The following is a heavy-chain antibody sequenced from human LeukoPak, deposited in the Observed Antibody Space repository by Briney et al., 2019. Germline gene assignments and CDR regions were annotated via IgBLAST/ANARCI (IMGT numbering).Heavy chain of an antibody. V-gene: IGHV3-23*01. CDR3: AKAPNTIIMFSPFYL. Sequence: GGSLRLSCAASGCTFNYAWMSWVRQAPGRGLEWVASISDSGDAKYYADSVRGRFPISRDNSKNTLYLEMNNLRVDDTAVYYCAKAPNTIIMFSPFYLWGQGNLVTVSS. J-gene: IGHJ4*02. CDR1: GCTFNYAW. D-gene: IGHD2/OR15-2a*01. CDR2: ISDSGDAK.